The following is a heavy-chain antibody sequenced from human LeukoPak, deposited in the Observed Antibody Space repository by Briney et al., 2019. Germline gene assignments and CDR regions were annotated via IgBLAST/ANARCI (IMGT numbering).Heavy chain of an antibody. D-gene: IGHD2-8*01. CDR3: AKDRCSNGIGCYYYYMDV. V-gene: IGHV3-23*01. J-gene: IGHJ6*03. CDR2: ISGRGASK. Sequence: GGSLRLSCAVSGLTFNNYAMSWVRQAPGKGLERVSGISGRGASKYYADSVKGRFTISRDNSKNTLYLQMNSLRAEDTAVYYCAKDRCSNGIGCYYYYMDVWGKGTTVTISS. CDR1: GLTFNNYA.